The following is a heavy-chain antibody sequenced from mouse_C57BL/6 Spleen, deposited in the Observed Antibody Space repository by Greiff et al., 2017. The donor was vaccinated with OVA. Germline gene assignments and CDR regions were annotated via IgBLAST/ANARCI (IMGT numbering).Heavy chain of an antibody. CDR3: ARERGIYYGSFDY. D-gene: IGHD2-2*01. V-gene: IGHV1-53*01. CDR2: INPSNGGT. CDR1: GYTFTSYW. Sequence: QVQLKQPGTELVKPGASVKLSCKASGYTFTSYWMHWVKQRPGQGLEWIGNINPSNGGTNYNEKFKSKATLTVDKSSSTAYMQLSSLTSEDSAVYYCARERGIYYGSFDYWGQGTTLTVSS. J-gene: IGHJ2*01.